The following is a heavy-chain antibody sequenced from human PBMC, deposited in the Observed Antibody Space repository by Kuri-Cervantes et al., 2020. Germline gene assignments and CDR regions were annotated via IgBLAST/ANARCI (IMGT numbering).Heavy chain of an antibody. V-gene: IGHV3-23*01. CDR2: ISGSGGST. CDR1: GFTFSSYA. D-gene: IGHD1-26*01. J-gene: IGHJ4*02. Sequence: GESLKISCAASGFTFSSYAMSWVRQAPRKGLEWVLAISGSGGSTYYADSVEGRFTISRDNSKNTLYLQMNSLRAEDTAVYYCAKDRALRDGSDYWGQGTLVTVSS. CDR3: AKDRALRDGSDY.